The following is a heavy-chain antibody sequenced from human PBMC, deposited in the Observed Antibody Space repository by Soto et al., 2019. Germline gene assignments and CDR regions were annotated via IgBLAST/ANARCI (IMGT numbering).Heavy chain of an antibody. D-gene: IGHD2-15*01. CDR2: IWYDGSNK. V-gene: IGHV3-33*01. CDR1: GFTFSSYG. CDR3: ARVKTVVNPFDAFDI. J-gene: IGHJ3*02. Sequence: GGSLRLSCAASGFTFSSYGMHWVRQAPGKGLEWVAVIWYDGSNKYYADSVKGRFTISRDNSKNTLYLQMNSLRAEDTAVYYCARVKTVVNPFDAFDIWGQGTMVTVSS.